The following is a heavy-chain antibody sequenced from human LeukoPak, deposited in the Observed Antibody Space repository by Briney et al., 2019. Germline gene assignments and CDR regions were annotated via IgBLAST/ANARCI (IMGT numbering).Heavy chain of an antibody. CDR2: INPSGGST. Sequence: ASVKVSCKASGYTFTSYYMHWVRQAPGQGLEWMGIINPSGGSTSYAQKFQGRVTMTRDTSTSTVYMELSSLRSEDTAVYYCAKEGNEWLVQNLVAVWGQGTLVTVSS. J-gene: IGHJ4*02. D-gene: IGHD6-19*01. CDR3: AKEGNEWLVQNLVAV. V-gene: IGHV1-46*03. CDR1: GYTFTSYY.